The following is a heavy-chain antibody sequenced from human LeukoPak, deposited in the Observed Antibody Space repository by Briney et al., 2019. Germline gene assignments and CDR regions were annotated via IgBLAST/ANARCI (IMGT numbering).Heavy chain of an antibody. J-gene: IGHJ4*02. D-gene: IGHD5-24*01. V-gene: IGHV3-23*01. CDR3: AKGGPQFFDY. Sequence: GGSLRLSCAVSGFTFSDYAMSWVRQAPGKGLEWVSTFSGSGGSTYSADSVKGRFTISRDNSRNTLYLQMNSLRAEDTAIYYCAKGGPQFFDYWGQGTLVTVSS. CDR1: GFTFSDYA. CDR2: FSGSGGST.